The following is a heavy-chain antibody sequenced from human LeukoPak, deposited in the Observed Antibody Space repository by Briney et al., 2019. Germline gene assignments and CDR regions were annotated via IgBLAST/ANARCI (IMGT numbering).Heavy chain of an antibody. CDR1: GYTFTGYY. D-gene: IGHD3-9*01. J-gene: IGHJ3*02. CDR3: ARSTYYDILTGHRGDDAFDI. V-gene: IGHV1-2*02. Sequence: GASVKVSCKASGYTFTGYYMHWVRQAPGQGLEWMGWINPNSGGTNYAQKFQGRVTMTRDTSISTAYMELSRLRSDDTAVYYCARSTYYDILTGHRGDDAFDIWGQGTMVTVSS. CDR2: INPNSGGT.